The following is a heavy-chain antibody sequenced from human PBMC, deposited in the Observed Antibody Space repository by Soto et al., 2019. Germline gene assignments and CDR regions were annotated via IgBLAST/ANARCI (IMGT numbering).Heavy chain of an antibody. CDR1: SDSISGPC. J-gene: IGHJ4*02. D-gene: IGHD3-9*01. V-gene: IGHV4-4*07. Sequence: QVQLQESGPGLVRPSEPLSLTRSASSDSISGPCWTWIRQPAGKGLEWIGGIYISGETNYNPALTGRVIMSLDTSKKQFSLELTSVTAADAAVYYCARASQCESYFDCCAWLDYWGEGTLVTVSS. CDR2: IYISGET. CDR3: ARASQCESYFDCCAWLDY.